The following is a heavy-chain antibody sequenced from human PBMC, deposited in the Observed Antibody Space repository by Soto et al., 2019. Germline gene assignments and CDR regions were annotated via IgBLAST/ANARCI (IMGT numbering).Heavy chain of an antibody. CDR1: GGSINSYW. Sequence: SETLSLTCSVSGGSINSYWWSWIRQPAGKGLEWIGRVYSSGTTDYNPSLNSRATLSVETSKNQFSLKLSSVTAADTAVYYCARGIGSYAYGEGYWGQGIQVTVSS. CDR3: ARGIGSYAYGEGY. J-gene: IGHJ4*02. D-gene: IGHD3-22*01. V-gene: IGHV4-4*07. CDR2: VYSSGTT.